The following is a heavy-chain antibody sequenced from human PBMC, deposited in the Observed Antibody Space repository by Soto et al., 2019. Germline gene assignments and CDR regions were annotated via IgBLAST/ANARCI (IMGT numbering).Heavy chain of an antibody. CDR3: ARGIAAAGVYGMDV. D-gene: IGHD6-13*01. Sequence: GGSLRLSCAASGFTFSSYSMNWVRQAPGKGLEWVSSISSSSYIYYADSVKGRFTISRDNAKNSLYLQMNSLRAEDTAVYYCARGIAAAGVYGMDVWGQGTTVTVSS. J-gene: IGHJ6*02. CDR2: ISSSSYI. CDR1: GFTFSSYS. V-gene: IGHV3-21*01.